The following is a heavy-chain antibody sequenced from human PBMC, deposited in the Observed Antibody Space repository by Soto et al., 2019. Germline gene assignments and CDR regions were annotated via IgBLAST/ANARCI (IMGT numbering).Heavy chain of an antibody. CDR2: IIPIFGTA. D-gene: IGHD6-13*01. CDR3: ARTRGGAGSSSWFDP. Sequence: QVQLVQSVAEVKKPGSSVKVSCKASGGTVSSYAISWVRQAPGQGLEWMGGIIPIFGTANYAQKFQGRVTITADESTSTAYRELSSLRSEDTAVYYCARTRGGAGSSSWFDPWGQGTLVTVSS. V-gene: IGHV1-69*01. CDR1: GGTVSSYA. J-gene: IGHJ5*02.